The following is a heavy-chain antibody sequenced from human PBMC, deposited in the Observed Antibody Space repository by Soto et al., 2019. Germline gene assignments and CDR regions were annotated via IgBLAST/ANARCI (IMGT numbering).Heavy chain of an antibody. CDR1: GGTFSSYA. J-gene: IGHJ4*02. CDR3: ARHLRFLEWHFDY. V-gene: IGHV1-69*06. CDR2: IIPIFGTA. D-gene: IGHD3-3*01. Sequence: SVKVSCKASGGTFSSYAISWVRQAPGQGLKWMGGIIPIFGTANYAQKFQGRVTITADKSTSTAYMELSSLRSEDTAVYYCARHLRFLEWHFDYWGQGTLVTVSS.